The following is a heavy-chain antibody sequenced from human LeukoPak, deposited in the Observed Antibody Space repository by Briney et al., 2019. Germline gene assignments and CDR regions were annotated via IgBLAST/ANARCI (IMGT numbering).Heavy chain of an antibody. Sequence: PGGSLRLSCAASGFTFSSYWMHWVRQAPGKGLVWVSRINSDGSSTSYADSVKGRFTISRDNSKNTLYLQMNSLRAEDTAVYYCARERVVLMVYASTNAFDIWGQGTMVTVSS. CDR2: INSDGSST. CDR1: GFTFSSYW. V-gene: IGHV3-74*01. CDR3: ARERVVLMVYASTNAFDI. D-gene: IGHD2-8*01. J-gene: IGHJ3*02.